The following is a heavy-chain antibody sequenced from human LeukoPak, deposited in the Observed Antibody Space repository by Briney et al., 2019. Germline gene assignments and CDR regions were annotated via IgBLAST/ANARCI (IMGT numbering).Heavy chain of an antibody. CDR1: GFTFSSYE. J-gene: IGHJ6*03. Sequence: PGGSLRLSCAASGFTFSSYEMNWVRQAPGKGLEWVSYISSSGSTIYYADSVKGRFTISRDNAKNSLYLQMNSLRAEDTAVYYCARVLAAAGYYYYYMDVWGKGTTVTVSS. V-gene: IGHV3-48*03. CDR3: ARVLAAAGYYYYYMDV. CDR2: ISSSGSTI. D-gene: IGHD6-13*01.